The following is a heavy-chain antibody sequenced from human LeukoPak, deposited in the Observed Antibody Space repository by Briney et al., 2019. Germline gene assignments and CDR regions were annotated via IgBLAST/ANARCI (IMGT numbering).Heavy chain of an antibody. J-gene: IGHJ6*03. CDR2: ISTYNGNT. CDR3: ARVHREVLGGSSPSFDNDDYYMDV. Sequence: ASVKVSCKASAYRASAYLLSTYGLTWVRQAPGQGLEWVGWISTYNGNTNYAQKLQDRVTLTTDTSTNTAYMELRSLRSDDTAIYYCARVHREVLGGSSPSFDNDDYYMDVWGKGTTVTVSS. V-gene: IGHV1-18*01. CDR1: AYRASAYLLSTYG. D-gene: IGHD6-6*01.